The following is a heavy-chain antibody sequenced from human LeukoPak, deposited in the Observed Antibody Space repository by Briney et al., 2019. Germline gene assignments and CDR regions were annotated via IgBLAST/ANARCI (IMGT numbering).Heavy chain of an antibody. J-gene: IGHJ3*02. D-gene: IGHD3-9*01. CDR2: IYHSGST. Sequence: SGTLSLTCAVSGGSISSSNWWSWVRQPPGKGLEWIGEIYHSGSTYYNPSLKSRVTISVDKSKNQFSLKLSSVTAADTAVYYCARDPIMTGYYGDAFDIWGQGTMVTVSS. CDR1: GGSISSSNW. V-gene: IGHV4-4*02. CDR3: ARDPIMTGYYGDAFDI.